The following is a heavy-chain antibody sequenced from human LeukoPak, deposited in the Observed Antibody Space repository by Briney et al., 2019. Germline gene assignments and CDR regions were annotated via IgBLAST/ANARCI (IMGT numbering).Heavy chain of an antibody. CDR1: GFTFRTYG. CDR3: AQKGGTDH. CDR2: ISDDGSSK. Sequence: SGGSLRLSCAASGFTFRTYGMHWVRQAPGKGPEWVALISDDGSSKLYADSVKGRFTISRDNFRNTLYLQMNSLRLEDTAVYYCAQKGGTDHWGQGTLVTVSS. D-gene: IGHD2-15*01. V-gene: IGHV3-30*18. J-gene: IGHJ4*02.